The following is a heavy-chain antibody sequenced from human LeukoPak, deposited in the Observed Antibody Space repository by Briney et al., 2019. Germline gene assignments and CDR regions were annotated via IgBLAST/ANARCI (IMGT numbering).Heavy chain of an antibody. Sequence: GGSLRLSCAASGFTFSSYAMSWVRQAPGKGLEWVSAISGSGGSTYYADSVKGRFTISRDNSKSTLYLQMNSLRAEDTAVYYCAKSIVATLYFDYWGQGTLVTVSS. CDR3: AKSIVATLYFDY. CDR1: GFTFSSYA. D-gene: IGHD5-12*01. J-gene: IGHJ4*02. CDR2: ISGSGGST. V-gene: IGHV3-23*01.